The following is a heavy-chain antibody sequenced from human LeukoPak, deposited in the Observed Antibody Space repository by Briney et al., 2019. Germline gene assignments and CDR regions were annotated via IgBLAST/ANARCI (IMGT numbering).Heavy chain of an antibody. CDR1: GFTFSSYS. Sequence: GGSLRLSCAASGFTFSSYSMNWVRQAPGKGLEWVSSISSSSSYIYYADSVKGRFTISRDNAKNSLYLQMNSLRAEDTAVYYCARSLNSVNGGTWFDPWGQGTLVTVSS. CDR2: ISSSSSYI. J-gene: IGHJ5*02. D-gene: IGHD5/OR15-5a*01. V-gene: IGHV3-21*01. CDR3: ARSLNSVNGGTWFDP.